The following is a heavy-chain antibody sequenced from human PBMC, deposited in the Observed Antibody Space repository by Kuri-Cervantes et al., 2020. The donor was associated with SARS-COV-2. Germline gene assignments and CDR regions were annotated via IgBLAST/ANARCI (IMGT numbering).Heavy chain of an antibody. CDR1: GFTFSSYE. Sequence: GESLKISCAASGFTFSSYEMNWVRQAPGKGLEWVSYISSSGSTIYYADSVKGRFTISRDNAKNSLYLQMNSLRAEDTAVYYCAREQITMIVVVTRALDYWGQGTLVTVSS. J-gene: IGHJ4*02. V-gene: IGHV3-48*03. D-gene: IGHD3-22*01. CDR3: AREQITMIVVVTRALDY. CDR2: ISSSGSTI.